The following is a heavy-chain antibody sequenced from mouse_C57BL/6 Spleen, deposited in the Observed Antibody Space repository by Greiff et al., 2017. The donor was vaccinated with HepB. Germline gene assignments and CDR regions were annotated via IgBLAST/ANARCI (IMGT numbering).Heavy chain of an antibody. CDR1: GYSFTSYY. D-gene: IGHD2-4*01. Sequence: QVQLKESGPELVKPGASVKISCKASGYSFTSYYIHWVKQRPGQGLEWIGWIYPGSGNTKYNEKFKGKATLTADTSSSTAYMQLSSLTSEDSAVYYCAREDYGSFPYWGQGTLVTVSA. CDR3: AREDYGSFPY. J-gene: IGHJ3*01. V-gene: IGHV1-66*01. CDR2: IYPGSGNT.